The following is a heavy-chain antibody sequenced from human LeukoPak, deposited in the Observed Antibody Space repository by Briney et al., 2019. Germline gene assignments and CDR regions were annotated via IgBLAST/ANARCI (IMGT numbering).Heavy chain of an antibody. D-gene: IGHD3-10*01. CDR1: GFTFSSYG. J-gene: IGHJ4*02. CDR3: AKDRIPLLMGTGFDY. V-gene: IGHV3-30*18. Sequence: GGSLRLSCAASGFTFSSYGMHWVRQAPGKGLEWVAVISYDGSNKYYADSVKGRFTISRDNSKNTLYLQMNSLRAEDTAVYYCAKDRIPLLMGTGFDYWGQGILVTVSS. CDR2: ISYDGSNK.